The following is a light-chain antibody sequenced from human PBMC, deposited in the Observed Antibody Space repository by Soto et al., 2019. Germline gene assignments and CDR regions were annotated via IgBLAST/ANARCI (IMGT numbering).Light chain of an antibody. Sequence: QSALTQPASVSGSPGQSITISCTGTSSDIGAYDYVSWYQQHPGKAPKLMIYKVTSRPSGVSIRFSGSQSGSAASLTISGLPAEDEADSYCSSYSGISHWVFGGGTKLTVL. V-gene: IGLV2-14*01. CDR3: SSYSGISHWV. J-gene: IGLJ3*02. CDR1: SSDIGAYDY. CDR2: KVT.